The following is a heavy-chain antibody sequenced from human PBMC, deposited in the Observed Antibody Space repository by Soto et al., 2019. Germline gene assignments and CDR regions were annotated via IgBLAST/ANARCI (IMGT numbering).Heavy chain of an antibody. CDR2: INHSGST. Sequence: SETLSLTCAVYGGSFSGYYWSWIRQPPGKGLEWIGEINHSGSTNYNPSLKSRVTISVDTSKNQFSLKLSSVTAADTAVYYCAITHCSGGSCSLDYWGQGTLVTVSS. CDR3: AITHCSGGSCSLDY. J-gene: IGHJ4*02. D-gene: IGHD2-15*01. V-gene: IGHV4-34*01. CDR1: GGSFSGYY.